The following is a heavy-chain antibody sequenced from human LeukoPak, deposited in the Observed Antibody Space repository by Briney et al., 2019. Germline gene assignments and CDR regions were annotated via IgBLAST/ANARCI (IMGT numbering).Heavy chain of an antibody. V-gene: IGHV3-9*01. J-gene: IGHJ4*02. CDR3: ARVRSSSRDGYNYPFDY. Sequence: GGSLRLSCIASGFTFDDYAMHWVRQAPGKGLEWVSGISWNSGSIGYADSVKGRFTISRDDAKNSLHLQMNSLRAEDTAVYYCARVRSSSRDGYNYPFDYWGQGTLVTVSS. D-gene: IGHD5-24*01. CDR2: ISWNSGSI. CDR1: GFTFDDYA.